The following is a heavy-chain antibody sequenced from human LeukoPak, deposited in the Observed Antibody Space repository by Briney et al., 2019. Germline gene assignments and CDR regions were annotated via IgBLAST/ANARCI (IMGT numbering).Heavy chain of an antibody. CDR3: ARGFLCSSTSCSGGEEYYFDY. J-gene: IGHJ4*02. Sequence: GASVKVSCKTSGYNLTAYHMHWVRQAPGQGLEWMGIINPSGGSTSYAQKLQGRVTMTRDTSTSTVYMELSSLRSEDTAVYYCARGFLCSSTSCSGGEEYYFDYWGQGTLVTVSS. CDR1: GYNLTAYH. V-gene: IGHV1-46*04. D-gene: IGHD2-2*01. CDR2: INPSGGST.